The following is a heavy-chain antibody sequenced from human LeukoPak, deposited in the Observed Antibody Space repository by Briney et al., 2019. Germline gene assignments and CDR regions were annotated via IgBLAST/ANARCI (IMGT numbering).Heavy chain of an antibody. CDR2: INHSGST. CDR1: GGSFSGYY. Sequence: SETLSLTCAVYGGSFSGYYWSWIRQPPGKGLEWIGEINHSGSTNYNPSLKSRVTISVDTSKNQFSLKLSSVTAADTAVYYCARTIIAARKRYFDYWGQGTLVTVSS. V-gene: IGHV4-34*01. CDR3: ARTIIAARKRYFDY. D-gene: IGHD6-6*01. J-gene: IGHJ4*02.